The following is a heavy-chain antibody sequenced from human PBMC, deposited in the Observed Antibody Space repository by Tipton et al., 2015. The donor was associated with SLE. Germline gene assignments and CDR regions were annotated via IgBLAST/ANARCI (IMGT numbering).Heavy chain of an antibody. V-gene: IGHV3-23*01. J-gene: IGHJ6*02. CDR2: ISGSGGST. Sequence: SLRLSCAASGFTFSSYAMSWVRQAPGKGLEWVSAISGSGGSTYYADSVKGRFTISRDNSKNSLYLQMNSLRAEDTAVYYCASCSSTSCYTRDGMDVWGQGTTVTVSS. D-gene: IGHD2-2*02. CDR3: ASCSSTSCYTRDGMDV. CDR1: GFTFSSYA.